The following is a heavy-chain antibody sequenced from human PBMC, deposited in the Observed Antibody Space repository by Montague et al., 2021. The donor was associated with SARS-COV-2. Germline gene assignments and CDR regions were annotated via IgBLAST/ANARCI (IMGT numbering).Heavy chain of an antibody. Sequence: SETLSLTCAVYGGSLSGYYWSWIRQPPAKGLEWIGEINHSANTKYNPSLKSPATISIDTSKNQFSLKMTSVTAADTATYYCASGIYPSGSYYNRYYYGLNIWGPGTTVIVSS. CDR2: INHSANT. CDR3: ASGIYPSGSYYNRYYYGLNI. J-gene: IGHJ6*02. D-gene: IGHD3-10*01. CDR1: GGSLSGYY. V-gene: IGHV4-34*01.